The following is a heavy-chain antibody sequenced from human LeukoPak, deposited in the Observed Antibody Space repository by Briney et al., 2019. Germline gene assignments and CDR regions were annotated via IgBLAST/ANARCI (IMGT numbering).Heavy chain of an antibody. CDR2: ISSSGSTI. J-gene: IGHJ4*02. D-gene: IGHD3-22*01. Sequence: GGSLRLSCAASGFTFSSYEMNWVRQAPGKGLEWVSYISSSGSTIFYADSVKGRFTISRDNAKNSLYLQMNSLRAEGTAVYYCARATYYYDSSGYWVFDFWGQGTLVTVSS. CDR3: ARATYYYDSSGYWVFDF. V-gene: IGHV3-48*03. CDR1: GFTFSSYE.